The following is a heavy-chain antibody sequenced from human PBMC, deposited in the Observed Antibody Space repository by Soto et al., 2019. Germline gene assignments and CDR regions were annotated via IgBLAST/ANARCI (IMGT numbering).Heavy chain of an antibody. Sequence: EVQLVESGGGLVQPGGSLRLSCAASGFTFSDHYMDWVRQAPGKGLEWVGRTRNKANSYTTEYAASVKGRFTISRDYSKNSRYLQMNSLXTEDTXVYYCARVSLSLNAFDIWGQGTMVTVSS. CDR1: GFTFSDHY. D-gene: IGHD2-8*01. CDR2: TRNKANSYTT. J-gene: IGHJ3*02. CDR3: ARVSLSLNAFDI. V-gene: IGHV3-72*01.